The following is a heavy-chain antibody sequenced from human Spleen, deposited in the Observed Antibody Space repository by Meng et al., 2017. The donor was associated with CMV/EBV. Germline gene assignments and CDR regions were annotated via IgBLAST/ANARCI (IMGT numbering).Heavy chain of an antibody. CDR1: GYTFTGYY. CDR3: ARGEAARPDLLWFDP. V-gene: IGHV1-2*02. J-gene: IGHJ5*02. CDR2: INPNSGGA. Sequence: ASVKVSCKASGYTFTGYYMHWVRQAPGQGLEWMGWINPNSGGANYAQRVQGRVTMTRDKSISTAYMELTRLRPDDTAVYYRARGEAARPDLLWFDPWGQGTLVTVSS. D-gene: IGHD6-6*01.